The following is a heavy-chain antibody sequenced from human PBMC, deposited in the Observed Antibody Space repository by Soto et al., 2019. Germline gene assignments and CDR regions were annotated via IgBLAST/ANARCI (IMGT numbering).Heavy chain of an antibody. J-gene: IGHJ6*02. CDR3: ARSNLGLDSSGYYYGDYYGMDV. V-gene: IGHV1-3*01. CDR2: INAGNGNT. Sequence: ASVKVSCKASGYTFTSYAMHWVRQAPGQRLEWMGWINAGNGNTKYSQKFQGRVTITRDTSASTAYMELSSLRSEDTAVYYCARSNLGLDSSGYYYGDYYGMDVWGQGTTVTVS. CDR1: GYTFTSYA. D-gene: IGHD3-22*01.